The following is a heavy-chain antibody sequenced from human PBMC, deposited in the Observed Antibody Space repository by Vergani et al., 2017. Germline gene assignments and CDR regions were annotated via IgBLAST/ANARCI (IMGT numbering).Heavy chain of an antibody. CDR3: AGAPAHISAHGWFDP. J-gene: IGHJ5*02. D-gene: IGHD2-21*01. CDR1: GYTLTELS. Sequence: QVQLVQSGAEVQKPGASVKVSCKVSGYTLTELSMHWVRQAPGKGLEWMGGFDPEDGETIYAQKFQGRVTMTEDTSTDTAYMELSGLTSDDTAMYFCAGAPAHISAHGWFDPWGQGTLVIVSS. V-gene: IGHV1-24*01. CDR2: FDPEDGET.